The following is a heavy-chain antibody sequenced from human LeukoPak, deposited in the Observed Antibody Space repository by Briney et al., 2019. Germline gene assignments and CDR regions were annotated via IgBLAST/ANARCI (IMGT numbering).Heavy chain of an antibody. Sequence: PWETLSLTCTVSGDPLNTYYWTWIRQTPGKELEWIGFVASSGTSNYNPSLKSRVSISIDTSKNQFSLALTSVTPADTAVYYCARVVRGVVTSNWFDPWGQGTLVSVS. CDR2: VASSGTS. J-gene: IGHJ5*02. D-gene: IGHD2-21*02. CDR3: ARVVRGVVTSNWFDP. V-gene: IGHV4-59*01. CDR1: GDPLNTYY.